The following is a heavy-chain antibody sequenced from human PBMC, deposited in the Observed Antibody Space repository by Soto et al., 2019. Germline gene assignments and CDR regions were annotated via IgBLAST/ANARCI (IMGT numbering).Heavy chain of an antibody. CDR1: GFTFSSYW. CDR3: ARSGTEVGVNGFYNGMEV. V-gene: IGHV3-74*01. CDR2: INSDGSST. D-gene: IGHD1-26*01. J-gene: IGHJ6*04. Sequence: PGGSLRLSCAASGFTFSSYWMHWVRQAPGKGLVWVSRINSDGSSTSYADSVKGRFTISRDNAKNTLYLQMNSLGAEDRAVYYFARSGTEVGVNGFYNGMEVGGKGTTVTVSS.